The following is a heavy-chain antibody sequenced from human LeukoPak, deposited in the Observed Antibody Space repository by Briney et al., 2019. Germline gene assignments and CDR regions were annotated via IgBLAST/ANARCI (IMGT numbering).Heavy chain of an antibody. J-gene: IGHJ4*02. Sequence: GASVKVSCKAAGYTFTSYDMSWVRQAPGQGLEWMGWISAYNGNTNYAQKVQGRVTMTTDTSTSTAYMELRSLRSDDTAVYYCARVGDDYGSGSYFKSYDYWGQATLVTVSS. CDR1: GYTFTSYD. CDR2: ISAYNGNT. D-gene: IGHD3-10*01. CDR3: ARVGDDYGSGSYFKSYDY. V-gene: IGHV1-18*04.